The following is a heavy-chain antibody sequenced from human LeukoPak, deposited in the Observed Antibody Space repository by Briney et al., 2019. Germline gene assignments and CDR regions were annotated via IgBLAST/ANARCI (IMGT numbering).Heavy chain of an antibody. CDR2: IYHSGST. CDR1: GGSISSSSNY. Sequence: SETLSLTCTVSGGSISSSSNYWGWIRQPPGKGLEWIGSIYHSGSTYYNPSLKSRVTISVDTSNNQFSLKLSSVTAADTAVYYCARAPHYYGGYYFDYWGQGTLVTVSS. D-gene: IGHD1-26*01. V-gene: IGHV4-39*07. CDR3: ARAPHYYGGYYFDY. J-gene: IGHJ4*02.